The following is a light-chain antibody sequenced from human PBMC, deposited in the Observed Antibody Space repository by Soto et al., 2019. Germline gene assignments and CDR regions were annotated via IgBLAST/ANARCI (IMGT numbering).Light chain of an antibody. J-gene: IGKJ2*01. Sequence: EIVLTQSPGILSLSPGERATLSCRASQSVSSSFLAWYQQKPGQAPRLLMYGASRRATGIPDRFSGSGSGADFTLTIVRLVPEDFAVDHCHYYGSSPPFIFGQGTKLEIK. CDR3: HYYGSSPPFI. V-gene: IGKV3-20*01. CDR1: QSVSSSF. CDR2: GAS.